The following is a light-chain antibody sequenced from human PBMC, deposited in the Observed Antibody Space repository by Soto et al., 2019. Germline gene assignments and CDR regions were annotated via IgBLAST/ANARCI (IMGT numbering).Light chain of an antibody. Sequence: DIVMTQSPDSLAVSLGERATINCKSSQSVLYSSNNKNYLAWYQHKPGQAPRLLISGASTGATGIPARFSGSGSGTEFTLTISSLQSEDFAVYYCQQYNNWPRTFGQGTKVDI. J-gene: IGKJ1*01. CDR3: QQYNNWPRT. V-gene: IGKV4-1*01. CDR1: QSVLYSSNNKNY. CDR2: GAS.